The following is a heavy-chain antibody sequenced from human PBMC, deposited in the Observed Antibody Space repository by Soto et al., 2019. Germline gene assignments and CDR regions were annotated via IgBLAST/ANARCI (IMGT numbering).Heavy chain of an antibody. Sequence: QVQLQESGPGLVMPSETLSLTCTVSGDSISGSPYFWGWIRQPPGKRLEWIGSIFYDGYTLYTPALKSRVTISVDTSKNHFSLKLTSVAAAETAIYFCARLQAAVPHYWGQGILVTVSS. CDR1: GDSISGSPYF. CDR3: ARLQAAVPHY. V-gene: IGHV4-39*01. J-gene: IGHJ4*02. CDR2: IFYDGYT. D-gene: IGHD6-13*01.